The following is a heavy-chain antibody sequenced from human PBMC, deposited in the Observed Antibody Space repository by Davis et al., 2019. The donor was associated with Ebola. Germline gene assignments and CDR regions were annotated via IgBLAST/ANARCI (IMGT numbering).Heavy chain of an antibody. CDR3: TATRLRREDY. CDR2: IWYDGSNK. J-gene: IGHJ4*02. D-gene: IGHD5-12*01. V-gene: IGHV3-33*08. CDR1: GFTFSSYG. Sequence: GESLKIPCAASGFTFSSYGMHWVRQAPGKGLEWVAVIWYDGSNKYYADSVKGRFTISRDNSKNTLYLQMNSLKTEDTAVYYCTATRLRREDYWGQGTLVTVSS.